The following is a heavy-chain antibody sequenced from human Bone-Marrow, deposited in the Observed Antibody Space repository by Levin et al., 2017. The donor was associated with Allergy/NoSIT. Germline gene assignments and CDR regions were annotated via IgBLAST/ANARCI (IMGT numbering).Heavy chain of an antibody. CDR3: ARDGSGFLGYGLDI. J-gene: IGHJ3*02. Sequence: GGSLRLSCAASGFNFHHYGIHWVRQAPGKGLEWVAVIWYDGTNKFYADSVKGRFTISRDNSNSTLYLQMNSLKVEDTALYYCARDGSGFLGYGLDIWGRGTMVIVSS. CDR2: IWYDGTNK. V-gene: IGHV3-33*01. CDR1: GFNFHHYG. D-gene: IGHD6-19*01.